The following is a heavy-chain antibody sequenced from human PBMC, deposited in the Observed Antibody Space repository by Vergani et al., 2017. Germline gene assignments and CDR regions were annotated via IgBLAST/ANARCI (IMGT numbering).Heavy chain of an antibody. CDR2: IYHSGST. Sequence: QLQLQESGSGLVKPSQTLSLSCAVSGDSISSGGYSWSWIRQPPGKGLEWIGYIYHSGSTYYNPSLKSPVTISVDRSKNQFSLKLSSVTAADTAVYYCARGHTYCGGDCYYDWGQGTLVTVSS. CDR3: ARGHTYCGGDCYYD. CDR1: GDSISSGGYS. D-gene: IGHD2-21*02. J-gene: IGHJ4*02. V-gene: IGHV4-30-2*01.